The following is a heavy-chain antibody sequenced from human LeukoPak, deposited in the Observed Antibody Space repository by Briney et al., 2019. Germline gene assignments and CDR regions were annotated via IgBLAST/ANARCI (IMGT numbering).Heavy chain of an antibody. D-gene: IGHD2-15*01. CDR1: GFTFSTYW. V-gene: IGHV3-7*04. CDR2: IHQDGNEK. CDR3: SRGDKFSVDY. J-gene: IGHJ4*02. Sequence: PGGSLRLSCAASGFTFSTYWMSCVRQAPGKGLEWVANIHQDGNEKYYVDSVKGRFTISRDNAKNSLYLQMNSLRAEDTAVYYCSRGDKFSVDYWGQGTLVSVSS.